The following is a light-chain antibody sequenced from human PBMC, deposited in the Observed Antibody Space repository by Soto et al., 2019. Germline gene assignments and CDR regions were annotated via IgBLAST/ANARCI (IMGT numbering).Light chain of an antibody. CDR2: GAS. J-gene: IGKJ4*01. V-gene: IGKV3-20*01. Sequence: EIVLTQSPGTLSLSPGERATLSCRASQSVSSNYLGWYQQKPGQAPRLLIYGASSRATDIPDRFSGSGSGTDFTLTINRLEPEDFAVYYCQQYGSSPLTFGGGTKVEIK. CDR3: QQYGSSPLT. CDR1: QSVSSNY.